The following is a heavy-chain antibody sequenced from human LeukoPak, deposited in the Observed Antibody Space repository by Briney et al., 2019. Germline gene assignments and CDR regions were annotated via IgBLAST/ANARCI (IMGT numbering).Heavy chain of an antibody. Sequence: AGGSLRLSCAASGFTFDDYAMHWVRQAPGKGLEWVANIKQDGSEKYYVDSVKGRFTISRDNAKNSLYLQMNSLRAEDTAVYYCAGDAYYYGSGSLFDYWGQGTLVTVSS. V-gene: IGHV3-7*01. CDR3: AGDAYYYGSGSLFDY. J-gene: IGHJ4*02. CDR2: IKQDGSEK. D-gene: IGHD3-10*01. CDR1: GFTFDDYA.